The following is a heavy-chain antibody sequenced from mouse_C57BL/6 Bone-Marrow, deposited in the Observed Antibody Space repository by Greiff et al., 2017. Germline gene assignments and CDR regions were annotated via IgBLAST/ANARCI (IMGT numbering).Heavy chain of an antibody. V-gene: IGHV1-59*01. CDR2: IDPSDSYT. CDR1: GYTFTSYW. CDR3: ASWGGYPWYFDV. J-gene: IGHJ1*03. Sequence: VQLQQPGAELVRPGTSVKLSCKASGYTFTSYWMHWVKQRPGQGLEWIGVIDPSDSYTNYNQKFKGKATLTVDTSSSTAYMTLSSLTSGDSAVYYCASWGGYPWYFDVWGTGTTVTVSA. D-gene: IGHD2-2*01.